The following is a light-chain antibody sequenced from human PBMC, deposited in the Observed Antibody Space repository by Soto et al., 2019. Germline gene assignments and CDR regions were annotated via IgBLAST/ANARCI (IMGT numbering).Light chain of an antibody. J-gene: IGKJ1*01. Sequence: DIQMTQSPSTLSASVGDRVTITCRASQSIGTWLAWYQQIPGRAPKILIHAASVLESGVPSRFSGSGSATEFTLTISSLQPDDFATYSCQQYNTDSTFGQGTKVEIK. CDR3: QQYNTDST. CDR1: QSIGTW. CDR2: AAS. V-gene: IGKV1-5*01.